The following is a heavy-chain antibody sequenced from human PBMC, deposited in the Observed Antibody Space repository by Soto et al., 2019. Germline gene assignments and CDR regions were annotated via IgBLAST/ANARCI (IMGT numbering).Heavy chain of an antibody. V-gene: IGHV3-11*01. Sequence: LSLTCAVYGGSFSGYYWSWIRQAPGKGLEWISYITTAAGSMFYVDSVKGRFTISRDNAKNSLYLQMNDLRAEDTAVYYCVRGRLEFDFWGQGTLVTVSS. CDR1: GGSFSGYY. D-gene: IGHD5-12*01. J-gene: IGHJ4*02. CDR2: ITTAAGSM. CDR3: VRGRLEFDF.